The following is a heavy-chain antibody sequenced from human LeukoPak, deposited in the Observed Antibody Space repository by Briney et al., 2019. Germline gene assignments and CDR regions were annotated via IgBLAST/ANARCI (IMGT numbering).Heavy chain of an antibody. CDR3: ARDIVGAGYDYGMDV. CDR2: INPNSGGT. Sequence: ASVKVSCKASGYTFTGYYMHWVRQAPGQGLEWMGWINPNSGGTNYAQKFQGRVTMTRDTSISTAYMELSRLRSDDTAVYYCARDIVGAGYDYGMDVWGQGTTVTVSS. D-gene: IGHD2-15*01. J-gene: IGHJ6*02. V-gene: IGHV1-2*02. CDR1: GYTFTGYY.